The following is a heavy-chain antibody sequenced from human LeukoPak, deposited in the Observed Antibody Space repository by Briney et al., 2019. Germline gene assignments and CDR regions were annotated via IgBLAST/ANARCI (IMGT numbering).Heavy chain of an antibody. D-gene: IGHD4-23*01. CDR3: ARHVDYGGNPDY. V-gene: IGHV5-51*01. Sequence: GEPLKISCQGSGSSFTSYWIGWVRQMPGKGLEWMGIIYPGDSDTRYSPSFQGQVTISADRSISPAYLQWSSLKASDTAMYYCARHVDYGGNPDYWGQGTLVTVSS. CDR2: IYPGDSDT. J-gene: IGHJ4*02. CDR1: GSSFTSYW.